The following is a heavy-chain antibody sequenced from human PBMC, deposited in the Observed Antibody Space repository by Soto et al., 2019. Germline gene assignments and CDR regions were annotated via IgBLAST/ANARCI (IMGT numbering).Heavy chain of an antibody. J-gene: IGHJ4*01. Sequence: PGGSLRLSCAASGLTFSNYGMTWVRQAPGKGLEWVSGMSRDGGVTFYADSVRGRFTISRDNSKNTLYIQMNSLRAEDTAIYYCARRGAYYFDDWGQGTLVTVSS. CDR3: ARRGAYYFDD. V-gene: IGHV3-23*01. CDR2: MSRDGGVT. CDR1: GLTFSNYG.